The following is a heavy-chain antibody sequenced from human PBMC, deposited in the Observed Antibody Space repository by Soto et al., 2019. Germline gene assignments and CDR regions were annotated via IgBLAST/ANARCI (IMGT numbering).Heavy chain of an antibody. CDR3: ASLIGYSSGWPSDYYGMDV. CDR1: GGSISSSSYY. V-gene: IGHV4-39*01. J-gene: IGHJ6*01. CDR2: IYYSGST. D-gene: IGHD6-19*01. Sequence: PSETLSLTCTVSGGSISSSSYYWGWIRQPPGKGLEWIGSIYYSGSTYYNPSLKRRVTISVGTSKNQFSLKLSSVTAADTAVYYGASLIGYSSGWPSDYYGMDVWGQGTKVTVYS.